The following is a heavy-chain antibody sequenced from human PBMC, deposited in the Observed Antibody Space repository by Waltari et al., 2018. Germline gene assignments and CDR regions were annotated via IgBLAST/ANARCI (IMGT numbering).Heavy chain of an antibody. CDR1: GFTFSSYG. D-gene: IGHD4-17*01. J-gene: IGHJ4*02. Sequence: QVQLVESGGGVVQPGGSLRLSCAASGFTFSSYGMHWVRQAPGKGLEWVAFIRYDGSNKYYADSVKGRFTISRDNSKNTLYLQMNSLRAEDTAVYYCANFGDYYFDYWGQGTLVTVSS. CDR2: IRYDGSNK. CDR3: ANFGDYYFDY. V-gene: IGHV3-30*02.